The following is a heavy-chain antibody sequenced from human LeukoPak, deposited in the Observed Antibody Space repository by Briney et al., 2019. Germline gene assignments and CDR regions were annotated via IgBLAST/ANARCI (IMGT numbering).Heavy chain of an antibody. CDR1: GLIVSSNY. J-gene: IGHJ5*02. CDR3: ASSRTAASSNWFDP. CDR2: IHTNGNT. D-gene: IGHD6-13*01. Sequence: GGSLRLSCAASGLIVSSNYMTWVRQAPGKGLEWVSIIHTNGNTYYADSVKGRFTISRDNPKNTLYLQMNSLRTEDTAVYYCASSRTAASSNWFDPWGQGTLVTVSS. V-gene: IGHV3-53*01.